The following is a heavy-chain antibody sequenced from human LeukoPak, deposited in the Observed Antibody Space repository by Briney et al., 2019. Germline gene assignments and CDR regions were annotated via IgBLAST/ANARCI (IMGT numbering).Heavy chain of an antibody. J-gene: IGHJ3*02. CDR1: GYSFTDYY. CDR3: AREGAGSYYDSSGYFRETNAFDI. D-gene: IGHD3-22*01. CDR2: INPHSGDT. V-gene: IGHV1-2*02. Sequence: ASVKVSCKASGYSFTDYYIHWVRQAPGQGLEWMGCINPHSGDTKYAQKFQARVTMTRDTSISTAYMELSRLRSDDTAVYYCAREGAGSYYDSSGYFRETNAFDIWGQGTMVTVSS.